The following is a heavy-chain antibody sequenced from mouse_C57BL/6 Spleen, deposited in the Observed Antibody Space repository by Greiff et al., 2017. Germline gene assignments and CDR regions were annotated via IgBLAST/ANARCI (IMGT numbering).Heavy chain of an antibody. CDR3: ARNWGGDYEV. V-gene: IGHV1-52*01. CDR1: GYTFTSYW. CDR2: IDPSDSDT. D-gene: IGHD4-1*01. Sequence: QVQLQQPGAELVRPGSSVKLSCKASGYTFTSYWMHWVKQRPIQGLEWIGNIDPSDSDTHYNQKFKDKATLTAVKSSSTAYMQLSSLTTEDSAVYYCARNWGGDYEVWGTGTTVT. J-gene: IGHJ1*03.